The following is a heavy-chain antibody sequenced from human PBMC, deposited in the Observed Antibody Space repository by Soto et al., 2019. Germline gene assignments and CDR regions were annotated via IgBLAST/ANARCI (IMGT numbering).Heavy chain of an antibody. CDR1: NASISTISSYY. Sequence: PSETLSLTCTVSNASISTISSYYWTWVRQPPGKGLEWIGYVYYSGSTNFNPSLKSRVGMSIDTSKNQFSLELKSVTAAGTATYYCVRDYLLTGFDTWGQGTLVTVSS. CDR3: VRDYLLTGFDT. D-gene: IGHD3-9*01. V-gene: IGHV4-61*01. CDR2: VYYSGST. J-gene: IGHJ5*02.